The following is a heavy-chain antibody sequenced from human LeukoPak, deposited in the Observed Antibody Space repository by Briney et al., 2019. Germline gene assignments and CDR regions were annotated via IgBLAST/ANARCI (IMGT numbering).Heavy chain of an antibody. V-gene: IGHV3-23*01. J-gene: IGHJ4*02. CDR3: ARVAEIQLWLRGAFDY. D-gene: IGHD5-18*01. CDR2: ITGSGGNT. CDR1: GFTFSSYA. Sequence: PGGSLRLSCAASGFTFSSYAMNWVRQAPGKGLEWVSAITGSGGNTYSADSVKGRFTISRDNAKNSLYLQMNSLRDEDTAVYYCARVAEIQLWLRGAFDYWGQGTLVTVSS.